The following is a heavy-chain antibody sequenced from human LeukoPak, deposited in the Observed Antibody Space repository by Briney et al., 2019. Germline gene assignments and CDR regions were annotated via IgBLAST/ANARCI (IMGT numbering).Heavy chain of an antibody. CDR3: ARRLTQYDCFDP. CDR2: TYYRSTWYN. J-gene: IGHJ5*02. D-gene: IGHD2-2*01. CDR1: GDSVSSNSVT. Sequence: HSQTLSLTCAISGDSVSSNSVTWNWIRQSPSRGLEWLGRTYYRSTWYNDYAVSVRGRITVNPDTSKNQFSLHLNPVTPEDTAVYYCARRLTQYDCFDPWGQGTLVTVSS. V-gene: IGHV6-1*01.